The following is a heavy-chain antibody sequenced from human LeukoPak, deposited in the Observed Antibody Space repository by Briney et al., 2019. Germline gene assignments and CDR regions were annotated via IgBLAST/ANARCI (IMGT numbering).Heavy chain of an antibody. D-gene: IGHD5-12*01. CDR3: ARDGGYDY. V-gene: IGHV3-30*04. Sequence: PGGSLRLSCAASGFSFSGYSMHWVRQAPGKGLEWVALISYDGSYTYYAESVKGRFTVPRDNSRNILYVQMNSLRTDDTAVYYCARDGGYDYWGQGTLVTVSS. J-gene: IGHJ4*02. CDR2: ISYDGSYT. CDR1: GFSFSGYS.